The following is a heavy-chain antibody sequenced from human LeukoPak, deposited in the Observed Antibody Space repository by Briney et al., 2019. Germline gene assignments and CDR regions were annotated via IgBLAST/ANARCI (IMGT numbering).Heavy chain of an antibody. CDR1: GGSISSYY. CDR3: ARDKSRTYGSADAFDI. Sequence: SETLSLTCTVSGGSISSYYWSWIRQPAGKGLEWIGRIYTSGSTNYNPSLKSRVTMSVDTSKNQFSLKLSPVTAADTAVYYCARDKSRTYGSADAFDIWGQGTMVTVSS. CDR2: IYTSGST. V-gene: IGHV4-4*07. J-gene: IGHJ3*02. D-gene: IGHD3-10*01.